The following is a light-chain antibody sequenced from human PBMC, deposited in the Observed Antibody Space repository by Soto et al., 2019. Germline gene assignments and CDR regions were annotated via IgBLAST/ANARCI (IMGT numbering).Light chain of an antibody. CDR1: SSNIGSNY. J-gene: IGLJ1*01. Sequence: QSVLTQPPSASGTPGQRVTISCSGSSSNIGSNYVYWYQQFPETAPKLLIYRNNHLPSGVPGQFSGSKSGTSASLAISGLRSEDDADYYCSAWDDSLGGYVFGTGTNLTVL. CDR2: RNN. CDR3: SAWDDSLGGYV. V-gene: IGLV1-47*01.